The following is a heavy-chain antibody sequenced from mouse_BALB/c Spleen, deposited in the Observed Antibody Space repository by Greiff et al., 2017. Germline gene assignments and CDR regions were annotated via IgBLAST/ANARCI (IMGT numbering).Heavy chain of an antibody. CDR3: TKGDGYYPSYWYFDV. V-gene: IGHV6-6*02. CDR1: GFTFSSYW. Sequence: EVKVEESGGGLVQPGGSMKLSCVASGFTFSSYWMSWVRQSPEKGLEWVAEIRLKSDNYATHYAESVKGKFTISRDDSKSRLYLQMNSLRAEDTGIYYCTKGDGYYPSYWYFDVWGAGTTVTVSS. CDR2: IRLKSDNYAT. D-gene: IGHD2-3*01. J-gene: IGHJ1*01.